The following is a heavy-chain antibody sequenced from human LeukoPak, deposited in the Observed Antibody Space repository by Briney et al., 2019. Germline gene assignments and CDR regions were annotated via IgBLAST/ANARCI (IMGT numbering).Heavy chain of an antibody. CDR3: ARQCQYCSGGSCCES. J-gene: IGHJ5*02. D-gene: IGHD2-15*01. Sequence: PSETLSLTCSVSGVSISSYFWGWIRQPPGKGLEWIGYIYYSGSTNYNPSLKSRVTISVDTSKNQFSLKLTSVTAADTAVYYCARQCQYCSGGSCCESWGQGTLVTVSS. V-gene: IGHV4-59*08. CDR2: IYYSGST. CDR1: GVSISSYF.